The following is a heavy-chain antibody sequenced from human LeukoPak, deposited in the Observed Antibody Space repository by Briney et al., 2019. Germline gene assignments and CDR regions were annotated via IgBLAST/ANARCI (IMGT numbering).Heavy chain of an antibody. J-gene: IGHJ4*02. D-gene: IGHD4-23*01. CDR1: GGSISSYY. V-gene: IGHV4-59*01. Sequence: SETLSLTCTVPGGSISSYYWTWIRQPPGKGLEWIGYIYYSGSTNYNPSLKSRVTISVDTSKNQFSLKLTSVTAADTAVYYCARDRLRWPKIDYWGQGTLVTVSS. CDR2: IYYSGST. CDR3: ARDRLRWPKIDY.